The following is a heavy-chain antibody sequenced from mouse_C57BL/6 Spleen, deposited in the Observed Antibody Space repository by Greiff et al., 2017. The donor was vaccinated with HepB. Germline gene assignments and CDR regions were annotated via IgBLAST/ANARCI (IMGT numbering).Heavy chain of an antibody. Sequence: VMLVESGPGLVQPSQSLSITCTVSGFSLTSYGVHWVRQPPGKGLEWLGVIWSGGSTDYNAAFISRLSISKDNSKSQVFFKMNSLQADDTAIYYCAKQGNQYAMDYWGQGTSVTVSS. CDR2: IWSGGST. V-gene: IGHV2-4*01. J-gene: IGHJ4*01. D-gene: IGHD2-1*01. CDR1: GFSLTSYG. CDR3: AKQGNQYAMDY.